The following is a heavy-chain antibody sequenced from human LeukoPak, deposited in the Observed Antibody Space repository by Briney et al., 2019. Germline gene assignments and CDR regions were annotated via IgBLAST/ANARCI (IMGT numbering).Heavy chain of an antibody. D-gene: IGHD6-13*01. Sequence: PSETLSLTCAVSGDSISSYYWSWIRQSPGKGLEWIGYIYYSGSTNYNPSLKSRVTISVDTSKNQFSLKLSSVTAADTAVYYCARHRPSVYSSSWYDYWGQGTLVTVS. V-gene: IGHV4-59*08. CDR1: GDSISSYY. CDR2: IYYSGST. CDR3: ARHRPSVYSSSWYDY. J-gene: IGHJ4*02.